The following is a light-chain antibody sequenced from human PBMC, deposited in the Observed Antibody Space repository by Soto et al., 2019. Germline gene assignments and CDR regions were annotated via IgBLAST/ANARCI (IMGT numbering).Light chain of an antibody. V-gene: IGLV2-14*01. CDR2: QVS. Sequence: QSALTQPASVSGSPGQSITISCTGTSSDVGGYYYVSWYQHRPGKAPKLMIYQVSNRPSGVSNRFSGSKSGNTASLTISGLQAEDEADYYCTSYAGSSARVVFGGGTKLTVL. CDR1: SSDVGGYYY. J-gene: IGLJ2*01. CDR3: TSYAGSSARVV.